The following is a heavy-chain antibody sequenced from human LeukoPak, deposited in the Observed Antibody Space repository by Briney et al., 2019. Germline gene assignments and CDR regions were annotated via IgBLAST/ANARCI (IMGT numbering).Heavy chain of an antibody. Sequence: GESLQISCQGSGYSFTSYWIGWVRQMPGKGLEWMGIIYPGDPDTRYSPSFQGQVTISADKSISTAYLQWSSLKASDTAMYYCARHELIVGVSDYWGQGTLVTVSS. J-gene: IGHJ4*02. CDR3: ARHELIVGVSDY. V-gene: IGHV5-51*01. D-gene: IGHD1-26*01. CDR1: GYSFTSYW. CDR2: IYPGDPDT.